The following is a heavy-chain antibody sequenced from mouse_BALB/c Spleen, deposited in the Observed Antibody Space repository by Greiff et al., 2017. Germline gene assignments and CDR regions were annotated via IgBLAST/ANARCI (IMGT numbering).Heavy chain of an antibody. D-gene: IGHD2-3*01. J-gene: IGHJ1*01. Sequence: VKLVESGPGLVAPSQSLSITCTVSGFSLTSYDISWIRQPPGKGLEWLGVIWTGGGTNYNSAFMSRLSISKDNSKSQVFLKMNSLQTDDTAIYYCVRDDGYYGWYFDVWGAGTTVTVSS. CDR2: IWTGGGT. V-gene: IGHV2-9-2*01. CDR3: VRDDGYYGWYFDV. CDR1: GFSLTSYD.